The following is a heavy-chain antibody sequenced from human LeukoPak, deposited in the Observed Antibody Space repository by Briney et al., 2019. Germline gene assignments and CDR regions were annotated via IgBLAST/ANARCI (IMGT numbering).Heavy chain of an antibody. CDR1: GFTFSSYE. D-gene: IGHD6-19*01. Sequence: GGSLRLSCAASGFTFSSYEMNWVRQAPGKGLEWVSYISSSGSTIYYADSMKGRFTISRDNAKNTLYLQMNSLRAEDTAVYYCARVMGSSGWYLGYWGQGTLVTVSS. J-gene: IGHJ4*02. V-gene: IGHV3-48*03. CDR3: ARVMGSSGWYLGY. CDR2: ISSSGSTI.